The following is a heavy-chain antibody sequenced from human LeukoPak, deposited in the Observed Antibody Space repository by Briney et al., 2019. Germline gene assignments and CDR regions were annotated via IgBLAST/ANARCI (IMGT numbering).Heavy chain of an antibody. CDR1: GGSISSYY. D-gene: IGHD3-10*01. J-gene: IGHJ3*02. V-gene: IGHV4-59*08. CDR3: ARRSITTAGGAFDI. Sequence: PSETLSLTCTVSGGSISSYYWSWIRQPPGKGLAWIGYIYYSGSTNYNPSLKSRVTISVDTSKNQFSLKLSSVTAADTAVYYCARRSITTAGGAFDIWGQGTMVTVSS. CDR2: IYYSGST.